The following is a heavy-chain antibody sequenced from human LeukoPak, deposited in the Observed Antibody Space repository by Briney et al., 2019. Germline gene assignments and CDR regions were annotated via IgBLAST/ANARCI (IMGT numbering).Heavy chain of an antibody. CDR2: IYYSGST. D-gene: IGHD5-18*01. Sequence: SETLSLTCTVSGGSISSGGYYWSWIRQHPGRGLEWIGYIYYSGSTYYNPSLKSRVTISVDTSKNQFSLKLSSVTAADTAVYYCARASLSYGYVTWGQGTLVTVSS. CDR1: GGSISSGGYY. V-gene: IGHV4-31*03. J-gene: IGHJ5*02. CDR3: ARASLSYGYVT.